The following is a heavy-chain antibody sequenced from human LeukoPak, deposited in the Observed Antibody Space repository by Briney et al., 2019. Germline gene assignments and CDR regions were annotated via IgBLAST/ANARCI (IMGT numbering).Heavy chain of an antibody. CDR2: IIPIFGTA. V-gene: IGHV1-69*05. J-gene: IGHJ4*02. Sequence: SVKVSCKASGYTFTSYDINWVRQAPGQGLEWMGRIIPIFGTANYAQKFQGRVTITTDESTSTAYMELSSLRSEDTAVYYCARDRGGYWGQGTLVTVSS. CDR3: ARDRGGY. D-gene: IGHD3-10*01. CDR1: GYTFTSYD.